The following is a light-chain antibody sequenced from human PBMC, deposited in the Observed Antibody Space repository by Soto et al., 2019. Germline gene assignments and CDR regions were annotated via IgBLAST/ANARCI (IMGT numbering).Light chain of an antibody. Sequence: EIVLTQFPATLSLSPGERSTLSCRASQSVSKSLAWYQQRPGQAPRLLIYDASNRATGIPARFSGSGSGTDFTLTIGSLEPEDFAVYYCQQRYSWPITFGQGTRLEIK. CDR1: QSVSKS. CDR2: DAS. V-gene: IGKV3-11*01. CDR3: QQRYSWPIT. J-gene: IGKJ5*01.